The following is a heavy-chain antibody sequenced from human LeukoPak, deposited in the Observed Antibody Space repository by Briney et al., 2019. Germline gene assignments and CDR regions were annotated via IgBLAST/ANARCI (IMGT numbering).Heavy chain of an antibody. V-gene: IGHV1-18*04. D-gene: IGHD6-6*01. CDR3: ARGQQLVLPFDY. J-gene: IGHJ4*02. CDR2: ISAYNGNT. Sequence: ASVKVSCKASGYTFTGYYMHWVRQAPGQGLEWMGWISAYNGNTNYAQKLQGRVTMTTDTSTSTAYMELRSLRSDDTAVYYCARGQQLVLPFDYWGQGTLVTVSS. CDR1: GYTFTGYY.